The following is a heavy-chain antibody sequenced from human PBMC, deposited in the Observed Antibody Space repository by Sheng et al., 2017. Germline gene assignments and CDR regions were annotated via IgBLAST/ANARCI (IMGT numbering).Heavy chain of an antibody. J-gene: IGHJ6*02. CDR2: IIPIFGTT. CDR3: ATIEKATIYGMDV. CDR1: GGTFSTYA. V-gene: IGHV1-69*13. Sequence: QVQLVQSGAEVKKPGSSVKVSCKASGGTFSTYAISWVRQAPGQGLEWMGGIIPIFGTTNYAQKFQARVTITADESTSATYMEVSSLRSEDTAVYYCATIEKATIYGMDVWGQGTTVTVSS. D-gene: IGHD5-12*01.